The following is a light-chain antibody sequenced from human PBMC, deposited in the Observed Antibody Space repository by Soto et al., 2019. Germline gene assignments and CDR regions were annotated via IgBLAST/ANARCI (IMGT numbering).Light chain of an antibody. CDR1: QTVSPY. Sequence: IVLTPSPATLSLSPGERSTLCIMSSQTVSPYLAWYQQRPGQAPRLLIYDASNRATGIPARFSGSGSGTDFTLTISSLEPEDFAVYYCQQRSSWPLTFGGGTKVDIK. CDR3: QQRSSWPLT. CDR2: DAS. V-gene: IGKV3-11*01. J-gene: IGKJ4*01.